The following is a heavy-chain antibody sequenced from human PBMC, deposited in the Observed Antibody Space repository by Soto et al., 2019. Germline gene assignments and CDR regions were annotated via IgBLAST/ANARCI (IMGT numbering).Heavy chain of an antibody. Sequence: SVKVSCKASGGTFGSYAISWVRQAPGLGLEWMGGIIPIFGTANYAQKFQGRVTITADKSTSTAYMELSSLRSEDTAVYYCARDRLWELPTWSSDAFDIWGQGTMVTVSS. CDR2: IIPIFGTA. V-gene: IGHV1-69*06. J-gene: IGHJ3*02. CDR3: ARDRLWELPTWSSDAFDI. D-gene: IGHD1-26*01. CDR1: GGTFGSYA.